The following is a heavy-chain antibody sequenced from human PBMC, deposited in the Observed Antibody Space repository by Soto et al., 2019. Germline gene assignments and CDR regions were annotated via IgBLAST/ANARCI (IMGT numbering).Heavy chain of an antibody. CDR1: GYTFTSSG. CDR2: ISAYNGNT. Sequence: ASVKVSCKASGYTFTSSGISWVRQAPGQGLEWMGWISAYNGNTNYAQKLQGRVTMTTDTSTSTAYMELRSLRSDDTAVYYCARDAFYDFWSGGNWFDPWGQGTLVTVSS. V-gene: IGHV1-18*01. D-gene: IGHD3-3*01. J-gene: IGHJ5*02. CDR3: ARDAFYDFWSGGNWFDP.